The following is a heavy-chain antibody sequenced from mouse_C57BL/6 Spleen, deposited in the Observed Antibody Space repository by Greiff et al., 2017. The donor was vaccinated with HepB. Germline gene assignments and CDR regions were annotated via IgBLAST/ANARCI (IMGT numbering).Heavy chain of an antibody. CDR2: ILPGSGIT. CDR1: GYTFTGYW. Sequence: QVQLQQSGAELMKPGASVKLSCKATGYTFTGYWIEWVKQRPGHGLEWIGEILPGSGITNYNEKFKGKATFTADTSSNTAYMQLSSLTTEDSAIYYCARNYGSSLKAWFAYWGRGTLVTVSA. V-gene: IGHV1-9*01. D-gene: IGHD1-1*01. CDR3: ARNYGSSLKAWFAY. J-gene: IGHJ3*01.